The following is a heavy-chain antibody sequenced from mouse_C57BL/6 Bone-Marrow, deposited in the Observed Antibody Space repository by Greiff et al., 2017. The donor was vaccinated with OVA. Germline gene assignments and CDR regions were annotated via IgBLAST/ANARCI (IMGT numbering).Heavy chain of an antibody. Sequence: DVKLQESGPELVKPGASVKISCKASGYSFTGYYMNWVKQSPEKSLEWIGEINPSTGGTTYNEKFKAKATLTVDKSSSTAYMQLKSLTSEDSAVYYCARGGRSRFAYWGQGTLVTVSA. V-gene: IGHV1-42*01. CDR3: ARGGRSRFAY. CDR1: GYSFTGYY. J-gene: IGHJ3*01. CDR2: INPSTGGT.